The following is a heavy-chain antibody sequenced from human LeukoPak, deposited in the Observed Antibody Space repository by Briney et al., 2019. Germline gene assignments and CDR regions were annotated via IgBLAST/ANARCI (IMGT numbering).Heavy chain of an antibody. V-gene: IGHV3-74*01. J-gene: IGHJ6*03. Sequence: GGSLRLSCAASGFTFSSYWMHWVRQAPGKGLVWLSRIKSDGRSTSYADSVKGRFTISRDNAKNTLYLQMNSLRAEDTAVYYCARPNAPLGDYYYMDVWGKGTTVTVSS. CDR1: GFTFSSYW. CDR2: IKSDGRST. CDR3: ARPNAPLGDYYYMDV.